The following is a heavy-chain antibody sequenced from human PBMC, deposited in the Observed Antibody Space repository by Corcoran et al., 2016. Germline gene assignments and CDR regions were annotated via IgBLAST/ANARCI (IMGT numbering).Heavy chain of an antibody. V-gene: IGHV3-33*01. CDR1: GFTFRTYA. CDR2: IWADGSNQ. Sequence: QVHLVDSGGGVVQPGRSLRLSCAASGFTFRTYAMHWVRQAPGKGLEWVAFIWADGSNQQYADSVKGRFTISRDNFKNTVYLQMDSRRVEDTAVYYGAGDPPSSGWAFAYWGQGTLVTVSS. J-gene: IGHJ4*02. D-gene: IGHD6-19*01. CDR3: AGDPPSSGWAFAY.